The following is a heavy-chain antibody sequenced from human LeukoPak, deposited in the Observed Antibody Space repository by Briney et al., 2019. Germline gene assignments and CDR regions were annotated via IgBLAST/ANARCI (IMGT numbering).Heavy chain of an antibody. CDR3: ARESSSGFYFHY. Sequence: SETLSLTCTVSGGSFIGGSYYWTWLRQPAGKGLEWIGRIYSSGSTNYNPSLKSRVTISVDTSKNQFAMKLSSVTAADTAVYYCARESSSGFYFHYWGQGALVTVSS. D-gene: IGHD6-19*01. CDR2: IYSSGST. V-gene: IGHV4-61*10. J-gene: IGHJ4*02. CDR1: GGSFIGGSYY.